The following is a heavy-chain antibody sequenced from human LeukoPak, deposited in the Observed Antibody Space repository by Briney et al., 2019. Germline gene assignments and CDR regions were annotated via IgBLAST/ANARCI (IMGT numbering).Heavy chain of an antibody. CDR3: ARRVSSSGFDAFDV. J-gene: IGHJ3*01. D-gene: IGHD5-12*01. V-gene: IGHV5-51*01. CDR1: GYSFATYW. Sequence: ESLKISCKGSGYSFATYWIGWVRQMPGKSLEWMGINYPGDSDTTYSPSFQGQVTMSADKSISTAYLQWSSLKASDTAMYYCARRVSSSGFDAFDVWGQGTMVTVSS. CDR2: NYPGDSDT.